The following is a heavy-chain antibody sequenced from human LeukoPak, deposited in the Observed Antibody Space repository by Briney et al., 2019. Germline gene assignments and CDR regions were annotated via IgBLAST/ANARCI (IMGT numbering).Heavy chain of an antibody. J-gene: IGHJ4*02. CDR3: ANLPL. CDR1: GFTFSNYS. V-gene: IGHV3-30*18. Sequence: PGGSLRLSCATSGFTFSNYSMHWVRQAPGKGLEWVAVISYDGSNKYYADSVKGRFTISRDNSKNTLYLQMNSLRPEDAAVYYCANLPLWGQGTLVTVSS. CDR2: ISYDGSNK.